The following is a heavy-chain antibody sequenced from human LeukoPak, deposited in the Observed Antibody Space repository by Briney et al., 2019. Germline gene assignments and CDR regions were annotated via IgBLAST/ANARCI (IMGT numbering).Heavy chain of an antibody. CDR2: ISRGGDEI. J-gene: IGHJ4*02. Sequence: GRSLRLSCAASGFSFSSYEMNWVRQAPGKGLQWISYISRGGDEIYYADSVKGRFTVSRDNAKNSLYLQMNSLRAEDTAVYYCARDRPDRGYSYGRDFDYWGQGTLVTVSS. CDR3: ARDRPDRGYSYGRDFDY. V-gene: IGHV3-48*03. CDR1: GFSFSSYE. D-gene: IGHD5-18*01.